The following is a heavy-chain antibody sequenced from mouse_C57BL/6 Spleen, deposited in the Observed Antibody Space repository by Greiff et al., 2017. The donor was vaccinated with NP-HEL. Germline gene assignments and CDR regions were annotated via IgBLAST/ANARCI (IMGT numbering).Heavy chain of an antibody. CDR2: IYPGSGNT. D-gene: IGHD2-4*01. J-gene: IGHJ3*01. CDR3: ARGVDYDEGGFAY. CDR1: GYTFTDYY. Sequence: VQLQQSGAELVRPGASVKLSCKASGYTFTDYYINWVKQRPGQGLEWIARIYPGSGNTYYNEKFKGKATLTAEKSSSTAFMQLSSLESEDSAGYFCARGVDYDEGGFAYWGQGTLVTVSA. V-gene: IGHV1-76*01.